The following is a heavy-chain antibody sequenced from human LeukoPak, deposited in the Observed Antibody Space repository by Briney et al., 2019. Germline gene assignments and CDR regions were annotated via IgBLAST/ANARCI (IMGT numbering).Heavy chain of an antibody. CDR2: IYYSGST. Sequence: PSETLSLTCAVYGGSFSGYYWSWIRQPPGKGLEWIGYIYYSGSTNYNPSLKSRVTISVDTSKNQFSLKLSSVTAADTAVYYCARKKGYQDYWGQGTLVTVSS. J-gene: IGHJ4*02. CDR1: GGSFSGYY. V-gene: IGHV4-59*12. CDR3: ARKKGYQDY. D-gene: IGHD2-2*01.